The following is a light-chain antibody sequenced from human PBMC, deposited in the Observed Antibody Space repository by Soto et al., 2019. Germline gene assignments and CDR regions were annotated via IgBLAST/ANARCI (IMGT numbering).Light chain of an antibody. J-gene: IGLJ1*01. CDR2: DNS. Sequence: QSVLTQPPSVSAAPGQKVTISCSGGSSNVGNNYVSWYQQLPGSAPKLVIYDNSKRPSGIPDRFSGSRSATSATLGIAGLQSGDEADYYCGTWDSSLSAGVFGSGTKVTVL. CDR3: GTWDSSLSAGV. CDR1: SSNVGNNY. V-gene: IGLV1-51*01.